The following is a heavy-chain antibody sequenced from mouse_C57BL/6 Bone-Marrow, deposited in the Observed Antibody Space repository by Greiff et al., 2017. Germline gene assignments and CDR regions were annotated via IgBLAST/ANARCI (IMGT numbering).Heavy chain of an antibody. CDR3: ARGGIYYDYDGFAY. CDR1: DSEVFPIAY. CDR2: ILPSIGRT. J-gene: IGHJ3*01. V-gene: IGHV15-2*01. D-gene: IGHD2-4*01. Sequence: QVQLQQSGSELRSPGSSVKLSCKDFDSEVFPIAYMSWVRQKPGHGFEWIGGILPSIGRTIYGEKFEDKATLDADTLSNTAYLELNSLTSEDSAIYYCARGGIYYDYDGFAYWGQGTLVTVSA.